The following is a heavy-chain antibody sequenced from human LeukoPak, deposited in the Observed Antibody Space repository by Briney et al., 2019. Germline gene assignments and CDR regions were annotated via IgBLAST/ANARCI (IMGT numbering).Heavy chain of an antibody. J-gene: IGHJ2*01. V-gene: IGHV4-59*01. D-gene: IGHD3-22*01. CDR1: GGSISPYY. Sequence: PSETLSLTCTVSGGSISPYYWSWIRQPPGKGLEWIGYVSYSGSTNYNPSLRSRGTISVDTPKNQFSLKLSSVTAADTAVYYCVNSGYTHWYFDLWGRGTLVTVSS. CDR2: VSYSGST. CDR3: VNSGYTHWYFDL.